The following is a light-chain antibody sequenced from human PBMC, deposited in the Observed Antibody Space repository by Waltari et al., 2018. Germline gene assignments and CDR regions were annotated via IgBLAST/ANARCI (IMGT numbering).Light chain of an antibody. CDR2: ATS. J-gene: IGKJ3*01. V-gene: IGKV1-8*01. CDR3: QQYYTYPPT. CDR1: QGIRSY. Sequence: AIRMTQSPSSFSASTGDRVTITCRASQGIRSYLAWYQQKPGTAPKLLIYATSTLQSGVPSRFSGSGSGTDFSLTISCLQSEDFATYYCQQYYTYPPTFGPGTKVDIK.